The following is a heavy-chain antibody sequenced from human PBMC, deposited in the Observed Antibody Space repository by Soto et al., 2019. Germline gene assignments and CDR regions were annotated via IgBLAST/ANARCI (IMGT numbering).Heavy chain of an antibody. J-gene: IGHJ6*02. CDR3: ARVNRELVYYYYGMDV. V-gene: IGHV3-30-3*01. D-gene: IGHD1-26*01. Sequence: GGSLRLSCAASGFTFSSYAMHWVRQAPGKGLEWVAVISYDGSNKYYADSVKGRFTISRDNSKNTLYLQMNSLRAEDTAVYYCARVNRELVYYYYGMDVWGQGTTVTVSS. CDR1: GFTFSSYA. CDR2: ISYDGSNK.